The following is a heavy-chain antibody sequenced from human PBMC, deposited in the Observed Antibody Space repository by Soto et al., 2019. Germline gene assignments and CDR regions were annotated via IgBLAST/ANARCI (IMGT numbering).Heavy chain of an antibody. V-gene: IGHV4-59*01. CDR2: IYYTGST. Sequence: SDTLSLTCAVSGGSISSYYWSWIRQPPGKGLEWIGYIYYTGSTNYNPSLKSRVTISVDTSKNQISLNLRSVTAADTAVYYCARSPILYADYDSWYFDLWGRGTLVTVSS. CDR1: GGSISSYY. D-gene: IGHD4-17*01. CDR3: ARSPILYADYDSWYFDL. J-gene: IGHJ2*01.